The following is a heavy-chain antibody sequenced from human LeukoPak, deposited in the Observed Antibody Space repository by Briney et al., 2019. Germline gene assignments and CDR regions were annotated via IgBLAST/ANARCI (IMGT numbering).Heavy chain of an antibody. Sequence: SGGSLRLSCAASGFTFSSYGMSWVRQAPGKGLEWVSAISGSGGSTYYADSVKGRFTISRDNSKDTLYLQMNSLRAEDTAVYYCAKEKGSGWYYYWGQGTLVTVSS. CDR2: ISGSGGST. V-gene: IGHV3-23*01. J-gene: IGHJ4*02. D-gene: IGHD6-19*01. CDR3: AKEKGSGWYYY. CDR1: GFTFSSYG.